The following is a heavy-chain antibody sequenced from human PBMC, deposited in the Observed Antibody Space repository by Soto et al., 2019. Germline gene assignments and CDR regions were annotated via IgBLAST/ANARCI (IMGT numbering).Heavy chain of an antibody. J-gene: IGHJ5*02. V-gene: IGHV1-3*01. Sequence: GASVKVSCKASGYTFTGYAIHWVRQAPGQRLEWMGWINAGNGNTKSSQMFQGRVTMTRDTSASTVYMELSSLTFEDTAVYYCARSPGAAVDWFDPWGQGTLVTSPQ. CDR1: GYTFTGYA. CDR3: ARSPGAAVDWFDP. D-gene: IGHD6-13*01. CDR2: INAGNGNT.